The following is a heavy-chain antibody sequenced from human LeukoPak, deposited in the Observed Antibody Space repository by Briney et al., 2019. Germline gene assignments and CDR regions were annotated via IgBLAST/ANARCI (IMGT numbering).Heavy chain of an antibody. J-gene: IGHJ3*02. V-gene: IGHV3-48*02. CDR1: GFTFSSYS. CDR3: ARDRDYCSSTSYYSDAFDI. Sequence: PPGGSLRLSCAASGFTFSSYSMNWVRQAPGKGLEWVSYISSSSSTIYYADSVKGRFTISRDNAKNSLYLQMNSLRDEDTAVYYCARDRDYCSSTSYYSDAFDIWGQGTMVTVSS. D-gene: IGHD2-2*01. CDR2: ISSSSSTI.